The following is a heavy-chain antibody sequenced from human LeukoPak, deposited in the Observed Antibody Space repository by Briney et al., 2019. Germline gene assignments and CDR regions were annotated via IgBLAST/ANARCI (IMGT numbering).Heavy chain of an antibody. J-gene: IGHJ5*02. V-gene: IGHV4-4*07. CDR3: ARVARWLQLSAWFDP. CDR2: IYTSGST. CDR1: GGSISSYY. D-gene: IGHD5-24*01. Sequence: SETLSLTCTVSGGSISSYYWSWIRQPAGKGLEWIGRIYTSGSTNYNPSLKSRVTMSVDTSKNQFSLKLSSVTAADTAVYYCARVARWLQLSAWFDPWGQGTLVTVSS.